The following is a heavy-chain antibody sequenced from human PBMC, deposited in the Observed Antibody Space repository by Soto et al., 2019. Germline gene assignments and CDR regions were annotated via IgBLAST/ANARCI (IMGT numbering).Heavy chain of an antibody. CDR3: AIDLWPVTTIDVDS. V-gene: IGHV3-23*01. Sequence: EVQLLESGEGLVQPGGSLRLSCVASGFSFNTYAMSWVRQAPGKGLEWVSGISSSGVGTTYADSVKGRFAISRDTPKNTQYLQMTSLGAADTAVYYCAIDLWPVTTIDVDSWGQGTLVTVAS. CDR1: GFSFNTYA. J-gene: IGHJ5*01. CDR2: ISSSGVGT. D-gene: IGHD2-21*02.